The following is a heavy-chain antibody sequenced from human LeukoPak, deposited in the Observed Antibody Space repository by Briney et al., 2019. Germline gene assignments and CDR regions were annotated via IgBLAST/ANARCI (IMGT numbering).Heavy chain of an antibody. D-gene: IGHD2-15*01. CDR3: AREQQGYCSSSSCLFDF. CDR2: IDDRGNT. V-gene: IGHV4-30-4*01. Sequence: SQTLSLTCTVSGGSISSGDYYWGWIRQPPGKGLEWIGNIDDRGNTDYNPSLKSRVTISIYTSKNQFPLKLKSVTAADTAVYYCAREQQGYCSSSSCLFDFWGQGTMVTVSS. J-gene: IGHJ3*01. CDR1: GGSISSGDYY.